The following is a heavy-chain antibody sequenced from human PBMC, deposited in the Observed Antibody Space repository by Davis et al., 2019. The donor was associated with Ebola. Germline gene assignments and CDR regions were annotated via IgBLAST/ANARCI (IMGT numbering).Heavy chain of an antibody. Sequence: PSETLSLTCTVSGVSISSYYWSWIRQPPGKGLECIGYIYYSGSTNYNPSLKSRVTISVDTSKNQFSLKLRSVTAADTAVYYCARDPVGYCSSTSCTHYFDHWGQGTLVTVSS. V-gene: IGHV4-59*01. CDR2: IYYSGST. D-gene: IGHD2-2*01. J-gene: IGHJ4*02. CDR1: GVSISSYY. CDR3: ARDPVGYCSSTSCTHYFDH.